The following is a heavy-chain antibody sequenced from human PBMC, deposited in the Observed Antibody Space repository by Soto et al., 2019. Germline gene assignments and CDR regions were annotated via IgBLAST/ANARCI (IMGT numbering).Heavy chain of an antibody. V-gene: IGHV2-5*02. J-gene: IGHJ4*02. CDR1: GFSLSTSGVG. CDR3: AHSNPYSSRLPFDY. D-gene: IGHD6-13*01. CDR2: IYWDDDK. Sequence: QITLKESGPTLVKPTQTLTLTCTFSGFSLSTSGVGVGWIRQPPGKALEWLALIYWDDDKRYSPSLKSRLTITNDTSKNQVVFTMTNMDPVDRATYYCAHSNPYSSRLPFDYWGQGTLVTVSS.